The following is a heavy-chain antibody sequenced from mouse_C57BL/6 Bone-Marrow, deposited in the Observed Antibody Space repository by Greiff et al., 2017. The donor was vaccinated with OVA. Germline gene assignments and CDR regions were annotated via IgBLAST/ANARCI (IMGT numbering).Heavy chain of an antibody. D-gene: IGHD1-1*01. V-gene: IGHV3-6*01. Sequence: VQLQQSGPGLVKPSQSLSLTCSVTGYSITSGYYWNWIRQFPGNKLEWMGYISYDGSNNYNPSLKNRIYITRDTSKNQFFLKLNSVTTEDTATYYCARDDYGSSFFDYWGQGTTLTVSS. CDR2: ISYDGSN. J-gene: IGHJ2*01. CDR1: GYSITSGYY. CDR3: ARDDYGSSFFDY.